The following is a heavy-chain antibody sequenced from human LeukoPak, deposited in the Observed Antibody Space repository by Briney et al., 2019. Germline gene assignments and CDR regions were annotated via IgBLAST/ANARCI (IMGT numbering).Heavy chain of an antibody. Sequence: GGSLRLSCAASGFTFSGSAIHWVRQAFGKGLEWVGHIRSKPNNYATAFAASVKGRFTISRDDSKNTAYLQMNSLKTEDTAVYYCTSYPRTTSPYWGQGTLVTVSS. CDR1: GFTFSGSA. D-gene: IGHD2-2*01. V-gene: IGHV3-73*01. CDR3: TSYPRTTSPY. CDR2: IRSKPNNYAT. J-gene: IGHJ4*02.